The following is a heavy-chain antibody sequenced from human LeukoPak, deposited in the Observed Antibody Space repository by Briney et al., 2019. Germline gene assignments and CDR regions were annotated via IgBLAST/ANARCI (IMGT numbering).Heavy chain of an antibody. V-gene: IGHV4-39*01. CDR2: IYYSGST. CDR1: GGSISSSSYY. D-gene: IGHD2-2*01. CDR3: ARHPPDIVVVPAAFDY. Sequence: SETLSLTCTVSGGSISSSSYYWGWIRQPPGKGLEWIGSIYYSGSTYYNPSLKSRVTISVDTSKNQFSLKLSSVTAADTAVYYCARHPPDIVVVPAAFDYWGQGTLVTVSS. J-gene: IGHJ4*02.